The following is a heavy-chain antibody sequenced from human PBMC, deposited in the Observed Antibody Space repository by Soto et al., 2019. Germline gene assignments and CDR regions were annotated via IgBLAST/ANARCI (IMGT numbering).Heavy chain of an antibody. V-gene: IGHV1-69*05. CDR2: IIPIFGST. CDR1: GGTFSSYA. D-gene: IGHD1-26*01. J-gene: IGHJ4*02. Sequence: SGKVACKTSGGTFSSYAISWVRQAPGQGLEWMGGIIPIFGSTYYADSVKGRFTISRDNSKNTLYLQMNSLRAEDTAVYYCARTQWELGLDYWGQGTLVSVSS. CDR3: ARTQWELGLDY.